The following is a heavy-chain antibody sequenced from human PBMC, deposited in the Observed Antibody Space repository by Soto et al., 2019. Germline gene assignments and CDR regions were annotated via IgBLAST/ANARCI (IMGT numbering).Heavy chain of an antibody. V-gene: IGHV4-39*01. CDR2: IYYSGST. CDR1: GGSISSSSYY. Sequence: SETLSLTCTVSGGSISSSSYYWGWIRQPPGKGLEWIGSIYYSGSTYYNPSLKSRVTISVDTSKNQFSLKLSSVTAADTAVYYCASGTGGILYYYYYYGMDVWGQGTTVTVSS. J-gene: IGHJ6*02. D-gene: IGHD7-27*01. CDR3: ASGTGGILYYYYYYGMDV.